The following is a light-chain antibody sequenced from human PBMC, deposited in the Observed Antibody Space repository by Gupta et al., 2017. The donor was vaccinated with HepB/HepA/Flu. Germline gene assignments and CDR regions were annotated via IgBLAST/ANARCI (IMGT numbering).Light chain of an antibody. V-gene: IGLV1-40*01. Sequence: QSVLTQPTSVSGAPGQRLNISCTGSRSNIGAGYDVHWYQQLPGTAPKLLIYGNSNRPSGVPDRFSGAKSGTSASLAITGLQAEDEADYYCQSYDSSLSGSNVVFGGGTKLTVL. J-gene: IGLJ2*01. CDR1: RSNIGAGYD. CDR2: GNS. CDR3: QSYDSSLSGSNVV.